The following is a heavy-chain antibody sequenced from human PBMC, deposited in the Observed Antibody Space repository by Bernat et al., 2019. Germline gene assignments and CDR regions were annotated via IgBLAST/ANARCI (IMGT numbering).Heavy chain of an antibody. V-gene: IGHV4-59*08. CDR1: GGSISGYF. CDR3: ARLTGGVDY. CDR2: IYYSGST. J-gene: IGHJ4*02. D-gene: IGHD3-16*01. Sequence: QVQLQESGPGLVKPSETLSLTCTVSGGSISGYFWSWIRQPPGKGLEWIGYIYYSGSTNYNPSLKSRVTISVDTSKNQFSLKLSSMTAADTAVYYCARLTGGVDYWGQGTLVTVSS.